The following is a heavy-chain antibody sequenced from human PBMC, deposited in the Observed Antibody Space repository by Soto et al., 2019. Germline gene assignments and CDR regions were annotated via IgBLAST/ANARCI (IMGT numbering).Heavy chain of an antibody. J-gene: IGHJ6*02. CDR2: ISYHGSNK. Sequence: GGSLRLSCAASGFTFSSYGMHWVRQAPGKGREWVAVISYHGSNKYYADSVKGRFTISRDNSRNTLYLQMNSLRVEDTAVYYYAKRESSGNHQVYGVDEWGQGTSVTVSS. D-gene: IGHD2-15*01. CDR1: GFTFSSYG. V-gene: IGHV3-30*18. CDR3: AKRESSGNHQVYGVDE.